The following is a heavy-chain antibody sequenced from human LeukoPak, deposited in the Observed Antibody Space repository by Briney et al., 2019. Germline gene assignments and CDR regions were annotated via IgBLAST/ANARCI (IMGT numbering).Heavy chain of an antibody. J-gene: IGHJ4*02. CDR3: ASRGITTGDY. V-gene: IGHV4-39*01. CDR1: GGSISSSSYY. Sequence: SETLFLTCTVSGGSISSSSYYWGWIRQPPGKGLEWIGSIYYSGSTYYNPSLKSRVTISVDTSKNQFSLKLSSVTAADTAVYYCASRGITTGDYWGQGTLVTVSS. CDR2: IYYSGST. D-gene: IGHD3-22*01.